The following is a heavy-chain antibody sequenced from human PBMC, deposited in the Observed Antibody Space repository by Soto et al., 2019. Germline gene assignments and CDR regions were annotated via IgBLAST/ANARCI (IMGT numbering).Heavy chain of an antibody. Sequence: GGSLRLSCAASGFTFSSYGMHWVRQAPGKGLEGVAVIWYDGSNKYYADSVKGRFTISRDNSKNTLYLQMHSLRAEDPAVYYCARELGYCSGGSCFDAFDIWGQGTMVTVSS. V-gene: IGHV3-33*01. CDR3: ARELGYCSGGSCFDAFDI. J-gene: IGHJ3*02. D-gene: IGHD2-15*01. CDR2: IWYDGSNK. CDR1: GFTFSSYG.